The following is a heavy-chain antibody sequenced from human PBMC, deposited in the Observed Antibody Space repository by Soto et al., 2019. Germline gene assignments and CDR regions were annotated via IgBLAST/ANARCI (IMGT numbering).Heavy chain of an antibody. J-gene: IGHJ6*02. V-gene: IGHV3-23*01. Sequence: EVQLLESGGGLVQPGGSLRLSCAASGFTFSSYAMSWVRQAPGKGLEWVSAISGSGGSTYYAESVKGRFTISRDNSKNTLYLQMNSLRAEDTAVYYCAKDLVSIGTRGIAVAGHGMDVWGQGTTVTVSS. CDR2: ISGSGGST. CDR1: GFTFSSYA. D-gene: IGHD6-19*01. CDR3: AKDLVSIGTRGIAVAGHGMDV.